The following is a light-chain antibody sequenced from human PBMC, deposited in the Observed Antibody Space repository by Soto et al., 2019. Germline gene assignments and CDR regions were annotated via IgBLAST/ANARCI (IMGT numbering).Light chain of an antibody. Sequence: EIVLTQSPGTLSLSPGERATLSCRASQSVSNNYLAWYQQKPGQAPRLLIYSASGRATGIPDRFSGSGSGTDFTLTISRLEPEDFAVYYCQQYGSSRRTFGQGTKVELK. CDR2: SAS. CDR3: QQYGSSRRT. J-gene: IGKJ1*01. CDR1: QSVSNNY. V-gene: IGKV3-20*01.